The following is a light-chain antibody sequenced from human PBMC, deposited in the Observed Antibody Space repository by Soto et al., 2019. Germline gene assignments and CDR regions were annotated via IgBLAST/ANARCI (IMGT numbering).Light chain of an antibody. CDR1: QSVSSY. V-gene: IGKV3-11*01. J-gene: IGKJ2*01. CDR3: QQRSNWPRT. CDR2: DAS. Sequence: EIVLTQSPATLSLSPGERATLSCRASQSVSSYLAWYQQKPGQALRLLIYDASNRAPGIPARFSGSGSGTDFTLTISSLEPEDFAVYYCQQRSNWPRTFGQGTKLEIK.